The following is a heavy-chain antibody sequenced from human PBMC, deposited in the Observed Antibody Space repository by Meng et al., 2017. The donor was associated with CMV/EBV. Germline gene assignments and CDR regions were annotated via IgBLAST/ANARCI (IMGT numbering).Heavy chain of an antibody. CDR1: GFTFSSYA. CDR2: ISYDGSNK. D-gene: IGHD3-3*01. V-gene: IGHV3-30*04. J-gene: IGHJ5*02. Sequence: GGSLRLSCAASGFTFSSYAMHWVRQAPGKGLEWVAVISYDGSNKYYADSVKGRFTISRDNSKNTLYLQMNSLRAEDTAVYYCARDGIFGTFDPWGQGTLVTVSS. CDR3: ARDGIFGTFDP.